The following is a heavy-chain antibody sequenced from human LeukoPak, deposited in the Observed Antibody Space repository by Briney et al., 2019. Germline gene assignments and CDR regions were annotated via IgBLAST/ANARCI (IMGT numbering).Heavy chain of an antibody. CDR3: AKENSGSFDY. D-gene: IGHD3-22*01. CDR2: TRGRGTDA. Sequence: PGGSLRLSSAASGFTFSDYAMSWIRQAPGKGLEWVSATRGRGTDAYYADSVRGRFTISRDNSRNTLYLQMNSLRAEDTAVYYCAKENSGSFDYWGQGALVTVSS. J-gene: IGHJ4*02. V-gene: IGHV3-23*01. CDR1: GFTFSDYA.